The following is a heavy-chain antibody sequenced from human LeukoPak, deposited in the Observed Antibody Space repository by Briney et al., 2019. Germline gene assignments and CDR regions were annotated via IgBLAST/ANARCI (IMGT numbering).Heavy chain of an antibody. V-gene: IGHV3-23*01. CDR2: ISGSAGGT. Sequence: GGSLRLSCGVSGITLSNYGMSWVRQAPGKGLEWVAGISGSAGGTNYADSVKGRFTISRDNSKNTLFLQMDRLGAEDTAVYFCAKRGVVVRVFLVGFHKEAYYFDSWGQGAQVTVST. D-gene: IGHD3-16*02. CDR1: GITLSNYG. J-gene: IGHJ4*02. CDR3: AKRGVVVRVFLVGFHKEAYYFDS.